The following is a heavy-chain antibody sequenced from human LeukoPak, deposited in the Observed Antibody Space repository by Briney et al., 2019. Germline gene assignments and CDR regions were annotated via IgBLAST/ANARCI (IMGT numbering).Heavy chain of an antibody. CDR1: GFTVSNNY. D-gene: IGHD1-7*01. V-gene: IGHV3-66*02. J-gene: IGHJ4*02. CDR3: ARDPYDWNYGGT. Sequence: GGSLRLSCAAAGFTVSNNYMSWVRQAPGKGLEWVSVIYSGGSTYYADSVKGRFTISRDNSKNTLYLQMNSLRAEDTAVYYCARDPYDWNYGGTWGQGTLVTVSS. CDR2: IYSGGST.